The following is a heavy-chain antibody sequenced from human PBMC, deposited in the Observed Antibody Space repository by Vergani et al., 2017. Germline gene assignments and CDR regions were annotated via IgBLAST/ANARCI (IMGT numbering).Heavy chain of an antibody. CDR1: GFTFSSYA. Sequence: EVQLLESGGGLVQPGGSLRLSCAASGFTFSSYAMSWVRQAPGKGLEWVSAISGSGGSTYYADSVKGRFTISRDNSKNTLYLQMNSLRAEDTAVYYCAKDLPYRVSYTTTKGFRGDYRTRGYYFDYWGQGTLVTVSS. D-gene: IGHD3-10*01. CDR3: AKDLPYRVSYTTTKGFRGDYRTRGYYFDY. J-gene: IGHJ4*02. V-gene: IGHV3-23*01. CDR2: ISGSGGST.